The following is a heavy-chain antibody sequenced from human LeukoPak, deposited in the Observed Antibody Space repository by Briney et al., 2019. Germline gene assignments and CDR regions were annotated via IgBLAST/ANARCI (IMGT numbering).Heavy chain of an antibody. Sequence: SETLSLTCTVPGGSISSYYWSWIRQPPGKGLEWIGYIYYSGSTNYNPSLKSRVTISVDTSKNQFSLKLSSVTAADTAVYYCARDRGSPYYYDSSGLFDYWGQGTLVTVSS. D-gene: IGHD3-22*01. CDR2: IYYSGST. J-gene: IGHJ4*02. V-gene: IGHV4-59*01. CDR1: GGSISSYY. CDR3: ARDRGSPYYYDSSGLFDY.